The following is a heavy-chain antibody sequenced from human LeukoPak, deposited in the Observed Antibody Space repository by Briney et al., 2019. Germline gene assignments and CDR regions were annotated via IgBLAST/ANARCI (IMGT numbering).Heavy chain of an antibody. CDR3: ARHCDTSSCYRFDY. CDR2: IYSGGST. D-gene: IGHD2-2*01. Sequence: GGSLRLSCAASGFTVSSNYMSWVRQAPGKGLEWVSVIYSGGSTYYADSVEGRSTISRDNSKNTLYLQMNSLRAEDTALYYCARHCDTSSCYRFDYWGQGTLVTVSS. CDR1: GFTVSSNY. J-gene: IGHJ4*02. V-gene: IGHV3-53*01.